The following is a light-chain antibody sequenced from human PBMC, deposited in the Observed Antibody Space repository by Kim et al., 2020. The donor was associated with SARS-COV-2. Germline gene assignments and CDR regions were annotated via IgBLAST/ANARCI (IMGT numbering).Light chain of an antibody. CDR2: QDS. Sequence: VPPGQTASITCSGDKLGDKYACWYQQKPGQSPVLVIYQDSERPSGIPERFAGANSGNTATLTISGTQAMDEADYYCQAWDSSIWVFGGGTQLTVL. V-gene: IGLV3-1*01. J-gene: IGLJ3*02. CDR3: QAWDSSIWV. CDR1: KLGDKY.